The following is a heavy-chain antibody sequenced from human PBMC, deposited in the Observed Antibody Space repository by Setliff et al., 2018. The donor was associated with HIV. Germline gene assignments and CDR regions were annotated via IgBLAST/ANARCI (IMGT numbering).Heavy chain of an antibody. D-gene: IGHD6-19*01. Sequence: GGSLRLSCAASGFTFTDYYMSWIRQAPGKGLEWVSYISISGGTIYYAESLKGRFTISRDNPKNSLYLQMNSLRAEDSAVYYCARDLPLSGREGEFDYWGQGTQVTVSS. J-gene: IGHJ4*02. CDR2: ISISGGTI. V-gene: IGHV3-11*04. CDR1: GFTFTDYY. CDR3: ARDLPLSGREGEFDY.